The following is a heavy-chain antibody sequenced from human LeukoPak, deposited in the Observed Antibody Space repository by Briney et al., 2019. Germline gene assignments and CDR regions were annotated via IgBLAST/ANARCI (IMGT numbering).Heavy chain of an antibody. CDR2: IIPIFGTA. CDR3: ARDMDNILTGYGGFAY. J-gene: IGHJ4*02. V-gene: IGHV1-69*05. Sequence: GSSVKLSCKASGGTFSSYAISWVRQAPGQGLEWMGGIIPIFGTANYAQKFQGRVTITTYESTSTAYMELSSLRSEDMAVYYSARDMDNILTGYGGFAYWGQGTLVTASS. CDR1: GGTFSSYA. D-gene: IGHD3-9*01.